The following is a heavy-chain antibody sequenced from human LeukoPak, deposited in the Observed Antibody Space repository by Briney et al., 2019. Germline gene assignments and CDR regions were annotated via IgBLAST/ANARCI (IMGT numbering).Heavy chain of an antibody. CDR3: ASQYYYDSSGYFQT. CDR2: IYPSGST. CDR1: GGSISSGGYS. J-gene: IGHJ4*02. V-gene: IGHV4-30-2*01. Sequence: SETLSLTCAVSGGSISSGGYSWSWIRQPPGKGLEWIGYIYPSGSTYYNPSLKSRVTISVDRSKNQFSLELSSVTAADTAVYYCASQYYYDSSGYFQTWGQGTLVTVSS. D-gene: IGHD3-22*01.